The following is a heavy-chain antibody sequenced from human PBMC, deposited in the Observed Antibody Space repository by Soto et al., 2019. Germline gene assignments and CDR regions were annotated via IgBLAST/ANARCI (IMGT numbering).Heavy chain of an antibody. J-gene: IGHJ4*02. CDR1: GFTFISSN. CDR2: ISDGSTYI. V-gene: IGHV3-21*01. D-gene: IGHD1-26*01. Sequence: PGGSLRLSCVASGFTFISSNMKWVRQAPGKGLEWVSSISDGSTYIYYADSVKGRFTVSRDNAKNSLYLQMDSLRVEDTAVYYCTRAYSNSLADWGQGTVVTVSS. CDR3: TRAYSNSLAD.